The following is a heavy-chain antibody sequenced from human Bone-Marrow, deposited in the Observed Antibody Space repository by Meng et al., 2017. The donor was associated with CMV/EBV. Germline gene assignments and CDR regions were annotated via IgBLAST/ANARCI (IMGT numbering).Heavy chain of an antibody. Sequence: GGSLRLSCAASGFTFSSYSMNWVRQAPGKGLEWVSSISSSSSYIYYADSVKGRFTISRDNDKNSLYLQMNSLGAEDTAVYYCARLVCSSTSCYNFSDYWGQGTLVTVSS. J-gene: IGHJ4*02. CDR2: ISSSSSYI. CDR1: GFTFSSYS. V-gene: IGHV3-21*01. D-gene: IGHD2-2*02. CDR3: ARLVCSSTSCYNFSDY.